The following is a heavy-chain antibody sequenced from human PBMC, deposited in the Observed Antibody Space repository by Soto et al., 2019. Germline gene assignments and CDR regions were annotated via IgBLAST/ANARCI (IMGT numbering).Heavy chain of an antibody. V-gene: IGHV4-59*01. J-gene: IGHJ5*02. CDR1: GGSISSYY. CDR2: IYYSGST. D-gene: IGHD6-13*01. Sequence: PSETLSLTCTVSGGSISSYYWSWIRQPPGKGLEWIGYIYYSGSTNYNPSLKSRVTISVDTSKNQFSLKLSSVTAADTAVYYCARFSIAAAGTGWFDPWGQGTLVTSPQ. CDR3: ARFSIAAAGTGWFDP.